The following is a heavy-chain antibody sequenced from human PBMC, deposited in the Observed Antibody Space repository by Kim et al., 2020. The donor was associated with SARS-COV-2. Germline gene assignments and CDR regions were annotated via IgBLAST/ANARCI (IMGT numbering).Heavy chain of an antibody. CDR1: GYTFTSYA. CDR3: ARGLLWLENWFDP. CDR2: INAGNGNT. V-gene: IGHV1-3*01. J-gene: IGHJ5*02. Sequence: ASVKVSCKASGYTFTSYAMHWVRQAPGQRLEWMGWINAGNGNTKYSQKFQGRVTITRDTSASTAYMELSSLRSEDTAVYYCARGLLWLENWFDPWGQGTLVTVSS. D-gene: IGHD3-10*01.